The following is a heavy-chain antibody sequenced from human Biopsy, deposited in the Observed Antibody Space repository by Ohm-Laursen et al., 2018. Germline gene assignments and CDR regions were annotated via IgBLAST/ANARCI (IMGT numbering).Heavy chain of an antibody. D-gene: IGHD3-9*01. CDR1: VGTFSNYG. CDR3: ATKLTGYFHH. J-gene: IGHJ1*01. CDR2: NIPILGTG. Sequence: SVNASCKAPVGTFSNYGVNWVRQAPGQGLEWLGGNIPILGTGNYAQKFQDRVTVAADTSTSTATMELRSLRSDDTAVYYCATKLTGYFHHWGQGTLVIVSS. V-gene: IGHV1-69*06.